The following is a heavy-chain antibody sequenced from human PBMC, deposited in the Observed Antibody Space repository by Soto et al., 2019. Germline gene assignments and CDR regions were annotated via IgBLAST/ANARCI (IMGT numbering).Heavy chain of an antibody. CDR3: ARGYTGYCSGGTCYWFDP. CDR1: GFSFSSYS. V-gene: IGHV3-21*01. J-gene: IGHJ5*02. Sequence: EVQLVESGGGLVKPGGSLRLSCAASGFSFSSYSMNWVRQAPGKGLEWVSSISSSASHINYADSVKGLFTISRDNDKKSLYLQMNSLRAADTAVYYCARGYTGYCSGGTCYWFDPWGQGTLVTVSS. CDR2: ISSSASHI. D-gene: IGHD2-15*01.